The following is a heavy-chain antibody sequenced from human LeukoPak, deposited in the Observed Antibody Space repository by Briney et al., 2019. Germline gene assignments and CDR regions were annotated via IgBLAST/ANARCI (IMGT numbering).Heavy chain of an antibody. D-gene: IGHD2-15*01. CDR2: ISAYNGNT. CDR3: ARWACSGGSCYLDY. J-gene: IGHJ4*02. Sequence: ASVKVSCKASGYSFTTYGISWVRQAPGQGLEWMGWISAYNGNTNYAQKLQGRVTMTTDTSTSTAYMELRSLRSDDTAVYYCARWACSGGSCYLDYWGQRTLVTVSS. CDR1: GYSFTTYG. V-gene: IGHV1-18*01.